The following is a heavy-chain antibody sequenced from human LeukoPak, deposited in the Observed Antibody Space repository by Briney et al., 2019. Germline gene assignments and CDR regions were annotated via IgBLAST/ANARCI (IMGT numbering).Heavy chain of an antibody. CDR3: ARTLIAAAGPYNWFDP. CDR1: GGSISSYY. V-gene: IGHV4-59*12. Sequence: SETLSLTCTVSGGSISSYYWSWIRQPPGKGLEWIGYIYYSGSTNYNPSLKSRVTMSVDTSKNQFSLKLSSVTAADTAVYYCARTLIAAAGPYNWFDPWGQGTLVTVSS. D-gene: IGHD6-13*01. CDR2: IYYSGST. J-gene: IGHJ5*02.